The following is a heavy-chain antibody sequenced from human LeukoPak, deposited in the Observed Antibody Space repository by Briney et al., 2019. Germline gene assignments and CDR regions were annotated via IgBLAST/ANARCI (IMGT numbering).Heavy chain of an antibody. Sequence: TASETLSLTCTVSGGSISSSSYYWVWLRQPPGKGLEWIGYIYYTGSTDYNPSLKSRVTISLDTSKHQFSLRLTSVTAADTAVYYCARGAYDSGSYQYFFDYWGQGTLVTVSS. V-gene: IGHV4-61*05. J-gene: IGHJ4*02. CDR2: IYYTGST. D-gene: IGHD3-10*01. CDR3: ARGAYDSGSYQYFFDY. CDR1: GGSISSSSYY.